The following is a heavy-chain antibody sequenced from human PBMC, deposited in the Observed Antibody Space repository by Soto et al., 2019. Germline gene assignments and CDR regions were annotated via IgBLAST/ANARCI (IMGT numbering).Heavy chain of an antibody. D-gene: IGHD6-19*01. CDR1: EFTFSAHW. CDR2: LNEAGSHT. Sequence: EVHLVESGGGLVQPGGSLRLSCTASEFTFSAHWMHWVRQAPGKGLMWVSRLNEAGSHTDHAESVKARFTISRANAKNTLFLQMSSLRAEDPAIYFCSRGASDWHGIDYGGQGTLVTVSS. CDR3: SRGASDWHGIDY. V-gene: IGHV3-74*01. J-gene: IGHJ4*02.